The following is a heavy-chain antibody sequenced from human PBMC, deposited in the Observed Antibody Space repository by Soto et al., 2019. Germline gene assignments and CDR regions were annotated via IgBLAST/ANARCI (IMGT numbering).Heavy chain of an antibody. D-gene: IGHD2-8*01. J-gene: IGHJ4*02. CDR3: AREMGAPPARGLDY. CDR1: GFTFSYHN. V-gene: IGHV3-48*01. CDR2: TPSSGNTI. Sequence: EVQLVESGGGLVQPGGSLTLSCAASGFTFSYHNMNWVRQAPGKGLEWISYTPSSGNTIYYADSVKGRFTVSRDNAKNSLYLQMNSLRAEDTAVYYCAREMGAPPARGLDYWGQGALVTVSS.